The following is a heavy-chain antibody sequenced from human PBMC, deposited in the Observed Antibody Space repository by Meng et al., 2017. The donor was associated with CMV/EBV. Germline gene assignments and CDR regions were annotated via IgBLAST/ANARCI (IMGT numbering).Heavy chain of an antibody. CDR2: INRDGSDK. V-gene: IGHV3-7*03. J-gene: IGHJ4*02. D-gene: IGHD3-9*01. CDR3: AKDISPYYDILTGYQY. Sequence: GESLKISCAASGFTFSTYWMTWVRQAPGKGLEWVANINRDGSDKYYVDSVKGRFTMSRDNAKNSLYLQMNSLRAEDTALYYCAKDISPYYDILTGYQYWGQGTLVTVSS. CDR1: GFTFSTYW.